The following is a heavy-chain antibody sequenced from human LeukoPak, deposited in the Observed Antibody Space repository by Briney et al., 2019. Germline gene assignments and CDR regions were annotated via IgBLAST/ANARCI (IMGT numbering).Heavy chain of an antibody. CDR2: INHSGST. CDR3: ARGPDSSSHFDY. CDR1: GGSFSGYY. Sequence: SETPSLTCAVYGGSFSGYYWSWVRQPPGKGLEWIGEINHSGSTNYNPSLKSRVTISVDTSKNQFSLKLSSVTAADTAVYYCARGPDSSSHFDYWGQGTLVTVSS. D-gene: IGHD6-13*01. V-gene: IGHV4-34*01. J-gene: IGHJ4*02.